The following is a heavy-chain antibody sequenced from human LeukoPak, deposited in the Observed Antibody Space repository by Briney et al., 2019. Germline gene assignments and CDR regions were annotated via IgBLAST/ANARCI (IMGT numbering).Heavy chain of an antibody. CDR1: GFTFSSYD. CDR2: IGTTGDT. J-gene: IGHJ4*02. CDR3: ARSFYGDYPY. V-gene: IGHV3-13*01. D-gene: IGHD4-17*01. Sequence: GGSLRLPCAASGFTFSSYDMHWVRQVTGKGLEWVSSIGTTGDTHYAVSVKGRFTISRENAKNSLYLQMSSLSAGDMAVYYCARSFYGDYPYWGQGTLVTVSS.